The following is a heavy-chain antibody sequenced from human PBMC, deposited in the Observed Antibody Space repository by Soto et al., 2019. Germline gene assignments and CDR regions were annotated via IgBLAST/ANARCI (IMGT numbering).Heavy chain of an antibody. CDR1: GGSISSSSYY. D-gene: IGHD1-26*01. Sequence: SETLSLTCTVSGGSISSSSYYWGWIRHPPGKGLEWIGSIFYSGSTYYNPSLKSRVTISVDTSKNQFSLKLSSVTAADTAVYYCARRIPPGRGDYYGMDVWXQGTTVTVSS. CDR3: ARRIPPGRGDYYGMDV. CDR2: IFYSGST. V-gene: IGHV4-39*01. J-gene: IGHJ6*02.